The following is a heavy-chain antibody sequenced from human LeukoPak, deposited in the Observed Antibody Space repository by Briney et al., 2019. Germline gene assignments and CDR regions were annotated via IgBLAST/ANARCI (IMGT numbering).Heavy chain of an antibody. Sequence: SNKYYADSVKGRFTISRDNSKNPVYLQMNSLSTEATAVYYCARDLTPTYYYDSSGYPTWDYWGQGTLVTVSS. D-gene: IGHD3-22*01. CDR2: SNK. J-gene: IGHJ4*02. V-gene: IGHV3-33*01. CDR3: ARDLTPTYYYDSSGYPTWDY.